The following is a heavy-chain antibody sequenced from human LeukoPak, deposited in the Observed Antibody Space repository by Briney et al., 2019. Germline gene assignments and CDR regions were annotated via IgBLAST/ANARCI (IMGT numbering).Heavy chain of an antibody. Sequence: ASVKVSCKASGYTFTSYGISWVRQAPGQGLEWMGWISAYNGNTNYAQELQGRVTMTTDTSTSTAYMELRSLRSDDTAVYYCAREWARLGELIDWGQGTLVTVSS. J-gene: IGHJ4*02. CDR2: ISAYNGNT. D-gene: IGHD3-16*01. V-gene: IGHV1-18*01. CDR3: AREWARLGELID. CDR1: GYTFTSYG.